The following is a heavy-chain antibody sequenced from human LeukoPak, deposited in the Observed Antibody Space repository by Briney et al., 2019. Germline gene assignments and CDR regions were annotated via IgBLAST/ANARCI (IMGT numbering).Heavy chain of an antibody. Sequence: GSLRLSCAASGFTFSSNWMHWVRQVPGKGLVWVSRISGDGSTIDYADSVRARFTISRDNAKNTVYLQMNSLRAEDTAVCYCTRSVDYWGQGTLVTVSS. J-gene: IGHJ4*02. CDR2: ISGDGSTI. CDR1: GFTFSSNW. V-gene: IGHV3-74*01. CDR3: TRSVDY.